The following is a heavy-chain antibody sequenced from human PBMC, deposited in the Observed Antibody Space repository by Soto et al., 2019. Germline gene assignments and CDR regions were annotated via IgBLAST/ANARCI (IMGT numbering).Heavy chain of an antibody. D-gene: IGHD2-15*01. CDR1: GYTFTGYY. V-gene: IGHV1-2*04. J-gene: IGHJ6*02. CDR3: AREGYCSGGSCYSYYYYYGMDV. CDR2: INPNSGGT. Sequence: ASVKVSCKASGYTFTGYYMHWVRQAPGQGLEWMGWINPNSGGTNYAQKFQGWVTMTRDTSISTAYMELSRLRSDDAAEYYCAREGYCSGGSCYSYYYYYGMDVWGQGTTVTVSS.